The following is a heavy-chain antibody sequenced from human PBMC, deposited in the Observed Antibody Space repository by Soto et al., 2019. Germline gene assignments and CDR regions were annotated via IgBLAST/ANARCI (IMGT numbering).Heavy chain of an antibody. CDR1: GFTFSSYA. V-gene: IGHV3-23*01. D-gene: IGHD2-15*01. CDR3: AKGRRGYCSGGSCYRYPFDY. CDR2: ISAGGSRT. Sequence: EVQLLESGGGLVQPGGSLRLSCAASGFTFSSYAMSWVRQAPGKGLEWVSGISAGGSRTYYADSVKGRFTISRDNSKNTLNLQMNSLRAEDTALYYCAKGRRGYCSGGSCYRYPFDYWGQGTLVTVSS. J-gene: IGHJ4*02.